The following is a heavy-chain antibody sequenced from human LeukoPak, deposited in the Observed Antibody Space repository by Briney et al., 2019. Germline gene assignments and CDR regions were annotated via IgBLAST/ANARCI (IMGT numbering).Heavy chain of an antibody. J-gene: IGHJ6*02. D-gene: IGHD6-13*01. V-gene: IGHV3-20*01. Sequence: GGSLRLSCAASGFTFDDYGMSWVRQAPGKGLEWVSGINWNGGSTGYADSVKGRFTISRDNAKNSLYLQMNSLRAEDTALYHCARVGLLNSSSWYDGYYYYGMDVWGQGTTVTVSS. CDR1: GFTFDDYG. CDR3: ARVGLLNSSSWYDGYYYYGMDV. CDR2: INWNGGST.